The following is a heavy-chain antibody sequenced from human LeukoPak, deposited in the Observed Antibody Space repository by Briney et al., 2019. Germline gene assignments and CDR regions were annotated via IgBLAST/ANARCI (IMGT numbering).Heavy chain of an antibody. Sequence: SETLSLTCTVSGGSISSGSYDWYWIRQPAGKGLEWIGHIYTSGSSNYNPPLKSRVTISVDTSKNQFSPKLTSVTAADTAVYYCTKGRGIWGQGTLVTVSS. D-gene: IGHD3-10*01. CDR2: IYTSGSS. CDR3: TKGRGI. J-gene: IGHJ4*02. CDR1: GGSISSGSYD. V-gene: IGHV4-61*09.